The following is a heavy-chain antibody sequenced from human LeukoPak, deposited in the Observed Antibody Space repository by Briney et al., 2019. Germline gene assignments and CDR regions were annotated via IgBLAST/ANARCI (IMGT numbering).Heavy chain of an antibody. D-gene: IGHD3-16*01. Sequence: SVKVSCKASGGTFSSYAISWVRQAPGQVLEWMGGIIPIFGTANYAQKFQGRVTITADESTSTAYMELSSLRSEDTAVYYCARPVGPATYYDYVWGSPPGYWGQGTLVTVSS. V-gene: IGHV1-69*13. J-gene: IGHJ4*02. CDR3: ARPVGPATYYDYVWGSPPGY. CDR1: GGTFSSYA. CDR2: IIPIFGTA.